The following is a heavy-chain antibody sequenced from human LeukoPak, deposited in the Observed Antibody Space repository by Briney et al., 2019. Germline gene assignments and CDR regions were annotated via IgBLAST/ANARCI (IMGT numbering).Heavy chain of an antibody. Sequence: SETLSLTCTVSGGSISSGGYYWSWIRQHPGKGLEWIGYVYYSGSTFYNPSLKSRVAISVDTSKNQFSLKLSSVTAADTAVYFCVRQGRIAAPASFYFDYWGQGTLVTVSS. CDR1: GGSISSGGYY. J-gene: IGHJ4*02. D-gene: IGHD6-6*01. CDR2: VYYSGST. CDR3: VRQGRIAAPASFYFDY. V-gene: IGHV4-61*08.